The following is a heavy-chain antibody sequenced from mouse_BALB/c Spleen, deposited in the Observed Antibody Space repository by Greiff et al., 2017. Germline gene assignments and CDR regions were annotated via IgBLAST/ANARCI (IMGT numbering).Heavy chain of an antibody. CDR2: ISSGGSYT. D-gene: IGHD2-3*01. V-gene: IGHV5-6-4*01. Sequence: EVKLVESGGGLVKPGGPLKLSCAASGFTFSSYTMSWVRQTPEKRLEWVATISSGGSYTYYPDSVKGRFTISRDNAKNTLYLQMSSLKSEDTAMYYCTRDEDDGYFLWFAYWGQGTLVTVSA. CDR1: GFTFSSYT. J-gene: IGHJ3*01. CDR3: TRDEDDGYFLWFAY.